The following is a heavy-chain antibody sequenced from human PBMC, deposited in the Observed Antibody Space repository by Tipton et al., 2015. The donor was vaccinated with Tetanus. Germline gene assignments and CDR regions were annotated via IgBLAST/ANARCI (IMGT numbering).Heavy chain of an antibody. J-gene: IGHJ4*02. CDR2: IIPILGIA. CDR3: ASHKYYYDSSGYYSDY. CDR1: GGTFSSYT. Sequence: QVQLVQSGAEVKKPGSSVKVSCKASGGTFSSYTISWVRQAPGQGLEWMGRIIPILGIANYAQKFQGRVTITADKSTSTAYMELSSLRSEDTAVYYCASHKYYYDSSGYYSDYWGQGTLVTVSS. D-gene: IGHD3-22*01. V-gene: IGHV1-69*02.